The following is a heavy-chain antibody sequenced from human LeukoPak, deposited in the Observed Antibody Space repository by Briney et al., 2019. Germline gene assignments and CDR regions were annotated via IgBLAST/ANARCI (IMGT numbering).Heavy chain of an antibody. CDR2: INPNSGGT. CDR1: GYTFTGYS. J-gene: IGHJ4*02. D-gene: IGHD6-19*01. CDR3: ASIPGIAVAAGY. V-gene: IGHV1-2*02. Sequence: ASVKVSCKASGYTFTGYSMHGVRQAPGQGLEWMGWINPNSGGTNYAQKFQGRVTMTRDTSISTAYMELSRLRSDDTAVYYCASIPGIAVAAGYWGQGTLVTVSS.